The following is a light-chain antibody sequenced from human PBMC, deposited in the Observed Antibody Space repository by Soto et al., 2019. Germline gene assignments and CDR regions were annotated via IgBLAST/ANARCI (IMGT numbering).Light chain of an antibody. Sequence: QSVLTQPPSASGSPGQSVTISCTGTSSDVGGYNYVSWYQKQPGKAPKLMIYEVSKRPSGVPDRFSGSKSGNTASLTVSGLQAEDEAVYYCGSYAGSNSMVFGGGTKVTVL. CDR1: SSDVGGYNY. J-gene: IGLJ2*01. CDR2: EVS. CDR3: GSYAGSNSMV. V-gene: IGLV2-8*01.